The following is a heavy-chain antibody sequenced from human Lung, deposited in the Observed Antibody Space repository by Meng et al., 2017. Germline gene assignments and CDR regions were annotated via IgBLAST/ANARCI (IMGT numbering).Heavy chain of an antibody. J-gene: IGHJ4*02. CDR2: ISPYNGYT. CDR3: AILSHCTGGTCYPYDY. CDR1: GYTFTTYG. V-gene: IGHV1-18*01. Sequence: QVTLMQSGAEGKKPGASVKVSCKASGYTFTTYGISWVRQAPGQGLEWMGWISPYNGYTSSIQKFQGRVTMTTDTSTSTAYMELMSPGSDDTAVYYCAILSHCTGGTCYPYDYWGQGTLVTVSS. D-gene: IGHD2-15*01.